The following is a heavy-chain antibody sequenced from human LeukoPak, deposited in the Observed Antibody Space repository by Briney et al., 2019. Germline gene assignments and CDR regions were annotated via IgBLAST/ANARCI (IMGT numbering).Heavy chain of an antibody. V-gene: IGHV1-2*02. D-gene: IGHD3-16*01. CDR1: GYIFTNFY. J-gene: IGHJ4*02. Sequence: ASVKVSCKASGYIFTNFYMHWVRQAPGQGLEGMGWINPDSGDTNYAHRFQGRVTMTRDTSISTAYMDLSRLKSDDTAVYYCARDYWGTPDFWGQGTLVTVSS. CDR2: INPDSGDT. CDR3: ARDYWGTPDF.